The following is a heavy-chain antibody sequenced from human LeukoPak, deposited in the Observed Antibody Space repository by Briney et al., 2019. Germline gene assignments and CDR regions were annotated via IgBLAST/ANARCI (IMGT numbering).Heavy chain of an antibody. CDR3: ARGGIAAADLRFDY. CDR2: ISYDGSNK. CDR1: GFTFSSYG. D-gene: IGHD6-13*01. V-gene: IGHV3-30*03. Sequence: PGGSLRLSCAASGFTFSSYGMHWVRQAPGKGLEWVAVISYDGSNKYYADSVKGRFTISRDNSKNTLYLQMYSLRTEETAVYYCARGGIAAADLRFDYWGQGTLVTVSS. J-gene: IGHJ4*02.